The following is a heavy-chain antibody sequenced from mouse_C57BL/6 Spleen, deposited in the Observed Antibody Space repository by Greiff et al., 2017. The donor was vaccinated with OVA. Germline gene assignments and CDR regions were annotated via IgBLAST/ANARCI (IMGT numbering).Heavy chain of an antibody. D-gene: IGHD2-3*01. CDR3: ARYGYYPNWYFAV. V-gene: IGHV7-3*01. J-gene: IGHJ1*03. Sequence: EVKLMESGGGLVQPGGSLSLSCAASGFTFTDYYMSWVRQPPGQALEWLGLIRNKANGYTTEYSASVKGRFTISRDNSHSILYLQMNALSAEEGAASYCARYGYYPNWYFAVWGTGTTVTVSS. CDR2: IRNKANGYTT. CDR1: GFTFTDYY.